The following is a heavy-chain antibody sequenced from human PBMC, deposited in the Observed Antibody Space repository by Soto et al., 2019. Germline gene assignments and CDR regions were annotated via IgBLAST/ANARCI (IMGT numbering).Heavy chain of an antibody. Sequence: GGSLRLSCTASGFTFGDYAMSWFRQAPGKGLEWVGFIRSKAYGGTTEYAASVKGRFTISRVDSKSIAYLQMNSLKTEDTAVYYCTREEEDRLHYDYIWGSYRPYYFDYWGQGTLVTVSS. CDR3: TREEEDRLHYDYIWGSYRPYYFDY. CDR2: IRSKAYGGTT. J-gene: IGHJ4*02. V-gene: IGHV3-49*03. D-gene: IGHD3-16*02. CDR1: GFTFGDYA.